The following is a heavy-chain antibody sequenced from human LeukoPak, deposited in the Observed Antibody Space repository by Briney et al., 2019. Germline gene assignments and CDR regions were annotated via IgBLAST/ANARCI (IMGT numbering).Heavy chain of an antibody. J-gene: IGHJ3*02. D-gene: IGHD3/OR15-3a*01. CDR1: GFTFSNYA. Sequence: GASLRLSCAASGFTFSNYAMSWVRQAPGKGLEWVSGISGSGGSTYYADSVKGRFTISRDNSKNTLYLQMNSLRAEDTAVYYCAKGGMTLTGTGAFDIWGQGTMVIVSS. CDR3: AKGGMTLTGTGAFDI. V-gene: IGHV3-23*01. CDR2: ISGSGGST.